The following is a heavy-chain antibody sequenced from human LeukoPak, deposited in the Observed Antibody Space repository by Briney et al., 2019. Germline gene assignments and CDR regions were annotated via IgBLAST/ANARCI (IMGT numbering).Heavy chain of an antibody. CDR1: RFTLSNYW. J-gene: IGHJ4*02. Sequence: RPGGSLRLSCAASRFTLSNYWMSWARQAPGKGLEWVANIKQDGSETYYVDSVKGRFTISRDNAKNSLSLQMNSLRAEDTAVYYCARVAKERVGGVYYFDYWGQGTLVTVSS. D-gene: IGHD1-1*01. V-gene: IGHV3-7*01. CDR2: IKQDGSET. CDR3: ARVAKERVGGVYYFDY.